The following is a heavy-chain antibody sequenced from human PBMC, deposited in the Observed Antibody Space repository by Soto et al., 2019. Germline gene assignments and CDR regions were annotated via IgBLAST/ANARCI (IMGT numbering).Heavy chain of an antibody. CDR3: AKTDGYEVEY. J-gene: IGHJ4*02. Sequence: GESLKISCKGSGYSFVSYWIAWVRQMPGKGLEWMGSIYPGDSDTTYSPSIQGQVTISADKSSTTVYLQWSTLKASDTAMYYCAKTDGYEVEYWGQGTQVTVSS. CDR1: GYSFVSYW. CDR2: IYPGDSDT. D-gene: IGHD5-18*01. V-gene: IGHV5-51*01.